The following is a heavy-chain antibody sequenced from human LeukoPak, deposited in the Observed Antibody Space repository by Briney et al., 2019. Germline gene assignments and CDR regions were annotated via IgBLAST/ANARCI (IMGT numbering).Heavy chain of an antibody. J-gene: IGHJ3*02. Sequence: SETLSLTCTIYGGSISSYNWNWIRQPPRKGLEWIGYIYYSGSTNYNPSLKSRVTISVDTSKNQFSLKLSSVTAADTAVYYCARDRDEYQLLYKYPDAFDIWGQGTMVTVSS. V-gene: IGHV4-59*01. CDR3: ARDRDEYQLLYKYPDAFDI. CDR1: GGSISSYN. CDR2: IYYSGST. D-gene: IGHD2-2*02.